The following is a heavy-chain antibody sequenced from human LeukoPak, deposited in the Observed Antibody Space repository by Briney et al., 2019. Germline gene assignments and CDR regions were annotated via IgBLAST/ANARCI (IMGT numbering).Heavy chain of an antibody. Sequence: PGGSLRLSCAASGLRFSDYYVSWIRQAPGKGLQWVSYISSGGDIMHYADSVKGRFTSSRDNAKNSGYLQMNSLRAEDTAVYYCARDLSGVTGYTYGRGIDYWGQGTLVTVSS. CDR1: GLRFSDYY. CDR3: ARDLSGVTGYTYGRGIDY. D-gene: IGHD5-18*01. J-gene: IGHJ4*02. CDR2: ISSGGDIM. V-gene: IGHV3-11*04.